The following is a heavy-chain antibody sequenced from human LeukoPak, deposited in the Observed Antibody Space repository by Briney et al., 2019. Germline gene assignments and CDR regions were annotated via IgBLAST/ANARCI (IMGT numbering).Heavy chain of an antibody. J-gene: IGHJ4*02. CDR3: AKATYSSSWNLYFDY. D-gene: IGHD6-13*01. CDR1: GFTFSSYA. CDR2: ISGSGYST. V-gene: IGHV3-23*01. Sequence: PGGSLRLSCAASGFTFSSYAMSWVRQAPGKGLERVSIISGSGYSTYYADSVKGRFTISRDNSKNTLFLQMNSLRAEDTAVYYCAKATYSSSWNLYFDYWGQGTLVTVSS.